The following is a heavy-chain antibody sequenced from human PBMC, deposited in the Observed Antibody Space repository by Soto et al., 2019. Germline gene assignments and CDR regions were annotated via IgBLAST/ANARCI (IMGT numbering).Heavy chain of an antibody. J-gene: IGHJ4*02. Sequence: ESGGGLTEPGGSLRLSCAASGFTFSNIWMSWVRQAPGKGLEWVARIHSRTDGGTTEYAAPVKGRFTISRDDSKNTLYLQMSSLTTEDTGVYYCATDGYDYYFDYWGQGTLVSVSS. V-gene: IGHV3-15*01. CDR1: GFTFSNIW. CDR3: ATDGYDYYFDY. D-gene: IGHD2-2*01. CDR2: IHSRTDGGTT.